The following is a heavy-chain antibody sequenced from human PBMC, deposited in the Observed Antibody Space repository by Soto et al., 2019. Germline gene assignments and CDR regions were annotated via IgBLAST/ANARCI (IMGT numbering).Heavy chain of an antibody. Sequence: SETLSLTCALYGGSFDGYYWSWIRQSPGKGLEWIGEIHHSGSTKYNPSLKGRVSLSVDTSTKQFSLKMTSMTAADRGVYYCARGVDSWSGYLFWGQGTPVTVSS. CDR2: IHHSGST. D-gene: IGHD3-3*01. V-gene: IGHV4-34*01. CDR3: ARGVDSWSGYLF. CDR1: GGSFDGYY. J-gene: IGHJ4*02.